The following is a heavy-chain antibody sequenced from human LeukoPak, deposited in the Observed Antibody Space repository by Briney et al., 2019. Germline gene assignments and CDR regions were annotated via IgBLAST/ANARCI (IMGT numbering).Heavy chain of an antibody. D-gene: IGHD2-21*02. V-gene: IGHV4-30-4*08. J-gene: IGHJ5*02. CDR3: ARDRYGDCSGNWFDP. CDR2: IYYSGST. Sequence: SETLSLTCTVSGGTISSGDYYWSWIRQPPGKGLEWIGYIYYSGSTYYNPSLKSRVTISVDTSKNQFSLKLSSVTAADTAVYYCARDRYGDCSGNWFDPWGQGTLVTVSS. CDR1: GGTISSGDYY.